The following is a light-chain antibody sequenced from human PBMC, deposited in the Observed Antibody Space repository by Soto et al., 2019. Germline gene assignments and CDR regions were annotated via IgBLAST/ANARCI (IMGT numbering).Light chain of an antibody. CDR1: YSKIGAGYE. CDR2: GHI. V-gene: IGLV1-40*01. Sequence: QSALTQPPSVSVAPGQRVTISFTGSYSKIGAGYEVHWYQQITGTAPILIISGHIYLPSGDHDRSFGSKSGTSASLTIFGLRAEDEADYFCQSCDSSLSGSGGFGGGTKVTVL. J-gene: IGLJ3*02. CDR3: QSCDSSLSGSGG.